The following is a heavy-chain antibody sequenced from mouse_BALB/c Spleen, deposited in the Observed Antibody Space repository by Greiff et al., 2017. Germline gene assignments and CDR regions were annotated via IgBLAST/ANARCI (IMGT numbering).Heavy chain of an antibody. J-gene: IGHJ1*01. V-gene: IGHV7-3*02. CDR2: IRNKANGYTT. D-gene: IGHD1-1*01. CDR1: GFTFTDYY. CDR3: ARGSHYYGSSFYWYFDV. Sequence: EVMLVESGGGLVQPGGSLRLSCATSGFTFTDYYMSWVRQPPGKALEWLGFIRNKANGYTTEYSASVKGRFTISRDNSQSILYLQMNTLRAEDSATYYCARGSHYYGSSFYWYFDVWGAGTTVTVSS.